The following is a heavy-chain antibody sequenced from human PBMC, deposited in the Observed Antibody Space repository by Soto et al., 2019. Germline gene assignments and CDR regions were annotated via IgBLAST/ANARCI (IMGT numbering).Heavy chain of an antibody. Sequence: EVQLLESGGGLVQPGVSLRLSCAASGFTFSSYGMTWVRQAPGKGLEWVSFSSATGAGTYYADSVKGRFTISRDNSKNTLYLQMTSLRADDTAVYYCAKDRRAGGNYGFHSDFWGQGALVIVSS. D-gene: IGHD1-7*01. V-gene: IGHV3-23*01. J-gene: IGHJ4*02. CDR1: GFTFSSYG. CDR2: SSATGAGT. CDR3: AKDRRAGGNYGFHSDF.